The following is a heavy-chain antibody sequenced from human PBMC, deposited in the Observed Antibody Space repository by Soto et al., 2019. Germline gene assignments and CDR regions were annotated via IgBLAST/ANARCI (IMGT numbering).Heavy chain of an antibody. CDR3: ARAHYDILTGYNYYYYMDV. V-gene: IGHV6-1*01. D-gene: IGHD3-9*01. Sequence: KQSQTLSLTCAISGDSVSSNSAAWNWIRQSPSRGLEWLGRTYYRSKWYNDYAVSVKSRITINPDTSKNQFSLQLNSVTPEDTAVYYCARAHYDILTGYNYYYYMDVWGKGTTVTVSS. CDR2: TYYRSKWYN. J-gene: IGHJ6*03. CDR1: GDSVSSNSAA.